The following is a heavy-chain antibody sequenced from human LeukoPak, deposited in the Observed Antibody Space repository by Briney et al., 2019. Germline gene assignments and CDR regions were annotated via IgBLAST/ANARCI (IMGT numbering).Heavy chain of an antibody. V-gene: IGHV4-4*07. CDR1: GGSISSYY. Sequence: SGTLSLTCTVSGGSISSYYWSWIRQPAGKGLEWIRRISSSGSTNYNPSLRSRITMSADTSKNQFSLKLSSVTAADTAVYYCARDRPTPGDCTSTTCYRWFDPWGHGTLV. CDR2: ISSSGST. J-gene: IGHJ5*02. CDR3: ARDRPTPGDCTSTTCYRWFDP. D-gene: IGHD2-2*01.